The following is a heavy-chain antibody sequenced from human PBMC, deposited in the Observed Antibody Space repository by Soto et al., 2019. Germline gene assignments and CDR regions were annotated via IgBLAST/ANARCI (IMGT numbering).Heavy chain of an antibody. D-gene: IGHD5-18*01. V-gene: IGHV1-8*01. J-gene: IGHJ4*02. CDR2: MNPNSGNT. Sequence: QVQLVQSGAEVKKPGASVKVSCKASGYTFTSYDINWVRQATGQGLEWMGWMNPNSGNTAYAQKFQGRITMTRNTSISTAYMELSSLRSEDRAVYFFAKEGGYSYGFGYWGQGTLVTVSS. CDR1: GYTFTSYD. CDR3: AKEGGYSYGFGY.